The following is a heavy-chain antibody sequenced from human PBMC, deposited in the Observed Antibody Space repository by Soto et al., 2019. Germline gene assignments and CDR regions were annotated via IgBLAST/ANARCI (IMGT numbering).Heavy chain of an antibody. CDR1: GYTFTSYD. Sequence: QVQLVQSGAEVKKPGASVKVSCKASGYTFTSYDINWVRQATGQGLEWMGWINPNSGNTGYAQKFQGRVTMTRNTSKSTAYMELSSLRSEDTAVYYCARERTGTTSMDVWGQGTTVTVSS. CDR3: ARERTGTTSMDV. D-gene: IGHD1-1*01. V-gene: IGHV1-8*01. CDR2: INPNSGNT. J-gene: IGHJ6*02.